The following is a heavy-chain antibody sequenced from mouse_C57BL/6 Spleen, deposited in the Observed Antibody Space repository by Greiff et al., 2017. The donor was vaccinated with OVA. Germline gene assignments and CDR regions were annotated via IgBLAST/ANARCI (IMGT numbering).Heavy chain of an antibody. D-gene: IGHD2-5*01. CDR3: ARRHYSNYWYFDV. Sequence: QVQLQQSGPELVKPGASVKISCKASGYTFTDYYINWVKLRPGQGLEWIGWIFPGSGSTYYNEKFKGKATLTVDKSSSTAYMLLSSLTSEDSAVYFCARRHYSNYWYFDVWGTGTTVTVSS. CDR2: IFPGSGST. CDR1: GYTFTDYY. J-gene: IGHJ1*03. V-gene: IGHV1-75*01.